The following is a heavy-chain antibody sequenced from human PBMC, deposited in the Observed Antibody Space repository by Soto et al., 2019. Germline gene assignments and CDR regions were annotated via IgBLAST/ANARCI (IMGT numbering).Heavy chain of an antibody. V-gene: IGHV1-69*06. CDR1: GGTFSSYA. J-gene: IGHJ6*02. CDR2: IIPIFGTA. CDR3: ARVDCSGGSCRAAYYYYGMDD. D-gene: IGHD2-15*01. Sequence: SVKVSCKASGGTFSSYAISWVRQAPGQGLEWMGGIIPIFGTANYAQKFQGRVTITADKSTSTAYMELSSLRSEDTAVYYCARVDCSGGSCRAAYYYYGMDDWGQGTTVTVSS.